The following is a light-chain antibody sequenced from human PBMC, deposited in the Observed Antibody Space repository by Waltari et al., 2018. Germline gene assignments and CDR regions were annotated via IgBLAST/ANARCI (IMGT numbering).Light chain of an antibody. CDR2: DVN. J-gene: IGLJ1*01. CDR1: TSDVGGYNF. V-gene: IGLV2-14*01. Sequence: QSALPQPASVSGSPGQSITISCTGTTSDVGGYNFVSWYQQHPGIAPKLMIYDVNKRPSGVSNRFSGSKSGNTASLTISGLQAEDEADYYCSSYTSSATYVFGAGTKVTVL. CDR3: SSYTSSATYV.